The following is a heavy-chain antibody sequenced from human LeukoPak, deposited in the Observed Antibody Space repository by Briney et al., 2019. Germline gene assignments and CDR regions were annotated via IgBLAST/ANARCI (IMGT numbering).Heavy chain of an antibody. V-gene: IGHV3-21*01. CDR1: GFTFSSYS. CDR2: ISSSSSYI. J-gene: IGHJ4*02. D-gene: IGHD4-17*01. Sequence: GGSLRLSCAASGFTFSSYSMNWVRQAPGKGLEWVSSISSSSSYIYYADSVKGRFTISRDNAKDSLYLQMNSLRAEDTAVYHCARDPTTVTSGYFDYWGQGTLVTVSS. CDR3: ARDPTTVTSGYFDY.